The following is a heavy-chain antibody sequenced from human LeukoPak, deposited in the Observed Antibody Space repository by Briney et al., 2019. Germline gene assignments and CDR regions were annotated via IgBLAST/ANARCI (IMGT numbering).Heavy chain of an antibody. CDR1: GGSIRDYS. V-gene: IGHV4-4*07. Sequence: PSETLSVTCTVSGGSIRDYSWSWLRQPAGKGLEWIGHIYINGTTNYSPSLKSRVTMSVDTSKNQFSLRLNSVTAADTAVYYCAKIFRLRRTDPWGQGTLVTVSS. CDR3: AKIFRLRRTDP. D-gene: IGHD2-15*01. J-gene: IGHJ5*02. CDR2: IYINGTT.